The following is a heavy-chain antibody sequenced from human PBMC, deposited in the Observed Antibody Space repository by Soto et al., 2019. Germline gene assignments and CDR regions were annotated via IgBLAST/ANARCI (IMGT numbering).Heavy chain of an antibody. CDR2: IYPSDSRT. CDR1: GYTLANYW. CDR3: CRFKHTTSVRYLED. V-gene: IGHV5-51*01. J-gene: IGHJ4*02. Sequence: ESLKIPCDSSGYTLANYWIGWGRQVPGQAREWVAIIYPSDSRTIYCPSSQVQVTLSISEYTCTAHLPWTSLSVSATAIYFCCRFKHTTSVRYLEDWGQGPPVTVYS. D-gene: IGHD1-1*01.